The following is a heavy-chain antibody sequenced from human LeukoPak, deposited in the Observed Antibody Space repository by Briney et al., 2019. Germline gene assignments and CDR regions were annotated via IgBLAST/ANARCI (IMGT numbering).Heavy chain of an antibody. CDR2: IYYSGST. CDR3: AATYYYDSSGYHAFDI. Sequence: PSETLSLTCTVSGGSISSSSYYWGWIRQPPGKGLEWIGSIYYSGSTYYNPSLKSRVTISVDTSKNQFSLKLSSVTAADTAVYYCAATYYYDSSGYHAFDIWGQGTMVTVSS. CDR1: GGSISSSSYY. D-gene: IGHD3-22*01. V-gene: IGHV4-39*01. J-gene: IGHJ3*02.